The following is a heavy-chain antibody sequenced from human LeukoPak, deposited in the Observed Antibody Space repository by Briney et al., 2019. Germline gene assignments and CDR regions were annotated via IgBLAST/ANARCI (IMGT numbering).Heavy chain of an antibody. V-gene: IGHV4-34*01. Sequence: SETLSLTCAVYGGSFSGYYWSWIRQPPGKGLEWIGEINHSGSTNYNPSLKSRVTISVDTSKNQFSLKLSSVTAADTAVYYCARGEDFWSGYYTFHYWGQGTLVTVSS. J-gene: IGHJ4*02. CDR1: GGSFSGYY. CDR2: INHSGST. CDR3: ARGEDFWSGYYTFHY. D-gene: IGHD3-3*01.